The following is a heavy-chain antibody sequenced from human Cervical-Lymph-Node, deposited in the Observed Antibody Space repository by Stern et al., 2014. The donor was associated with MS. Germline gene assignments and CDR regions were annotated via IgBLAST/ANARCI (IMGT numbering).Heavy chain of an antibody. Sequence: VQLVQSGAEVRKPGASVKVSCKASGYTFTSDDINCVRQAPGQGLEWMGWMNPDSGDTGFAQKFQGRVTMTRDTSITTAFMELTNLRSDDTAVYYCTKAWDSWGPGTLIIVSS. V-gene: IGHV1-8*01. J-gene: IGHJ5*01. CDR3: TKAWDS. CDR2: MNPDSGDT. CDR1: GYTFTSDD.